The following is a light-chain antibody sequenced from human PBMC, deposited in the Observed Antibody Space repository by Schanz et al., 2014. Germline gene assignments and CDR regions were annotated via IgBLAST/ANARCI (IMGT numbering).Light chain of an antibody. Sequence: QSALTQPASVSGSPGQSITISCTGTSSDLGRYNFVSWYQQHPGKAPKLLIYDVSIRPSGITNRFSGSKSGNTASLTISGLQAEDESNYSCCSYAGSTSVVFGGGTKLTVL. V-gene: IGLV2-23*02. CDR2: DVS. CDR1: SSDLGRYNF. J-gene: IGLJ2*01. CDR3: CSYAGSTSVV.